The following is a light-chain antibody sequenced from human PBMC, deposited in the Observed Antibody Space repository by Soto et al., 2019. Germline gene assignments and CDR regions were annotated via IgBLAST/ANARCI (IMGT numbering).Light chain of an antibody. CDR3: HQYNSWPRCT. CDR1: QSVNFY. CDR2: CAS. V-gene: IGKV3-15*01. Sequence: DIVMTQSPGTLSVSPGERVTLSCTASQSVNFYLAWYQQKPGQAPRLLLCCASTRATGIPVRFRGSGSGTEVTLPIISMQSEDSAVYYCHQYNSWPRCTFGQGTKVEIK. J-gene: IGKJ3*01.